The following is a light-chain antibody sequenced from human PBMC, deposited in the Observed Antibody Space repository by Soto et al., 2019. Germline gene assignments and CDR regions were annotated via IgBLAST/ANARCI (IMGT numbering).Light chain of an antibody. Sequence: QSVLTQPPSVSAAPGQRVTISCSGSSSNIGNNSVSWYQQLPGAAPKLLLIADNNRRPSGIPDRFSGSKSGTSASLGITGLQTGDEADYYCGTWDNSLSVRVFGTGTKVTVL. J-gene: IGLJ1*01. CDR3: GTWDNSLSVRV. CDR1: SSNIGNNS. CDR2: DNN. V-gene: IGLV1-51*01.